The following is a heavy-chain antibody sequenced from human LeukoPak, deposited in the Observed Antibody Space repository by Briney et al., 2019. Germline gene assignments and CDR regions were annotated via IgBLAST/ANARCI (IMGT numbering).Heavy chain of an antibody. CDR1: GFTFSSYA. V-gene: IGHV3-23*01. CDR3: AKDLRLSSWVQLIFDP. J-gene: IGHJ5*02. CDR2: ITSGGTST. Sequence: GGSLRLSCAASGFTFSSYAMSWVRQAPGKGLEWVSAITSGGTSTYFADSVTGRFTVSRDNSKNTLYLQMNSLRAEDTAVYYCAKDLRLSSWVQLIFDPWGQGTLVTVSS. D-gene: IGHD1-1*01.